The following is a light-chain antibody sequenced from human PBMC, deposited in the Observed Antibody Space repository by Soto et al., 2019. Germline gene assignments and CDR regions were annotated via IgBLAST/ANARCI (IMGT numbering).Light chain of an antibody. CDR2: GVT. CDR3: SSYTSSSTLV. Sequence: QSALAQPPSASGSPGQSVTISCTGSGSDIGAYNFVSWYQQHPGKAPKLMIFGVTERPSGVPDRFSGSKSGNTASLTLSGLQAEDEADYYCSSYTSSSTLVFGGGTKVTVL. J-gene: IGLJ2*01. CDR1: GSDIGAYNF. V-gene: IGLV2-8*01.